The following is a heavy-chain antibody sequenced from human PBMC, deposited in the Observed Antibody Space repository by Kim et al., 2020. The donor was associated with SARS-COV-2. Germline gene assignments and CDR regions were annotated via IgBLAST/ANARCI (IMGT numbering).Heavy chain of an antibody. CDR1: GASVRSSHYY. J-gene: IGHJ4*02. CDR3: VRLALVGAPDS. Sequence: SETLSLTCTVSGASVRSSHYYWGWIRQPPGKGLEWIGSAYYSGDSYYNGSLGSRVAISVDTSKNQLSLTLRSMTAADTAVYYCVRLALVGAPDSWGLGTLVTVSS. D-gene: IGHD1-26*01. V-gene: IGHV4-39*01. CDR2: AYYSGDS.